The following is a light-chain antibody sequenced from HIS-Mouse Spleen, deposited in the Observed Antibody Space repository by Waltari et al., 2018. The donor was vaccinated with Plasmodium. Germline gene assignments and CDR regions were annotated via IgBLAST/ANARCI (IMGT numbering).Light chain of an antibody. Sequence: QSALTQPPSASGSPGQSVTISCTGTSSHVGGYHYVSWYQQHPGKAPKRMIYEVSKRPSGVPDRFSGSKSGNTASLTVSGLQAEDEADYYCSSYAGSNNLVFGGGTKLTVL. CDR3: SSYAGSNNLV. J-gene: IGLJ2*01. V-gene: IGLV2-8*01. CDR1: SSHVGGYHY. CDR2: EVS.